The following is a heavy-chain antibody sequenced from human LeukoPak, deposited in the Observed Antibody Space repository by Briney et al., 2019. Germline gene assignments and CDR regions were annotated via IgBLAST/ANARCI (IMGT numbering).Heavy chain of an antibody. Sequence: GGSLRLSCAASGFTFNTYTMNWVCQAPGKGLEWVSSISSSSSSTYYADSVRGRFTISRDNAKSSLFLQMNSLRAEDTAVYYCAREGGYTYGSDYWGQGTLVTVSS. CDR1: GFTFNTYT. J-gene: IGHJ4*02. D-gene: IGHD5-18*01. CDR2: ISSSSSST. CDR3: AREGGYTYGSDY. V-gene: IGHV3-21*01.